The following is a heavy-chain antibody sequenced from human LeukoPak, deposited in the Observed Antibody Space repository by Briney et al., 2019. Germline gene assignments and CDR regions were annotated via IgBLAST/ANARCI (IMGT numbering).Heavy chain of an antibody. CDR3: ARGYYDILTGYYDAFDI. CDR2: INHSGST. D-gene: IGHD3-9*01. V-gene: IGHV4-34*01. Sequence: SETLSLTCAVYGGSFSGYYWSWIRQPPGKGLEWIGEINHSGSTNYNPSLKSRVTISVDTSKNQFSLKLSSVTAADTAVYYCARGYYDILTGYYDAFDIWGQGTMVTVSS. J-gene: IGHJ3*02. CDR1: GGSFSGYY.